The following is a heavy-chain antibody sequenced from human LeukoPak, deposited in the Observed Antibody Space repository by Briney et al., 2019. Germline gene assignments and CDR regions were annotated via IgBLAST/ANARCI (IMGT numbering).Heavy chain of an antibody. CDR1: GFHFSIHW. CDR3: ARGWAAIPD. V-gene: IGHV3-7*01. D-gene: IGHD2-15*01. CDR2: IPDDGSET. J-gene: IGHJ1*01. Sequence: PGGSLRLSCAASGFHFSIHWMIWVRQAPGKGLEWVANIPDDGSETNYVDSVKGRFIISRDNAKNSLSLQMSSLREEDTTLYYCARGWAAIPDWGQGTLVTVSS.